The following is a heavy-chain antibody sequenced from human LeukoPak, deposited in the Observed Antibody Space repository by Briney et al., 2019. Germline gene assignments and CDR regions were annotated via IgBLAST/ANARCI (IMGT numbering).Heavy chain of an antibody. J-gene: IGHJ4*02. V-gene: IGHV3-30*03. CDR3: ATARSGYYYDSSGYFPDY. CDR2: ISYDGSNK. Sequence: GGSLRLSCAASGFTFSSYGMHWVRQAPGKGLEWVAVISYDGSNKYYADSVKGRFTISRDNSKNTLYLQMNSLRAEDTAVYYCATARSGYYYDSSGYFPDYWGQGTLVTVSS. CDR1: GFTFSSYG. D-gene: IGHD3-22*01.